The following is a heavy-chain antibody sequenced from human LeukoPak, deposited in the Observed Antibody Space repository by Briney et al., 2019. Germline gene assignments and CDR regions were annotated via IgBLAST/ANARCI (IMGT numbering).Heavy chain of an antibody. CDR2: ISSSGTTI. CDR1: GFTFSSYS. J-gene: IGHJ4*02. V-gene: IGHV3-48*01. Sequence: GGSLRLSCAASGFTFSSYSMNWVRQAPGKGLEWVSYISSSGTTIYYADSVKGRFTISRDNAENSLYLQMSSLRAEDTAVYYCASLSYPGNFWGQGTLVTVSS. CDR3: ASLSYPGNF.